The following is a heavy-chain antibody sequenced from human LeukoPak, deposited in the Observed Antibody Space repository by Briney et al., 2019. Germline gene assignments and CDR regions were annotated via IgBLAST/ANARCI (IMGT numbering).Heavy chain of an antibody. Sequence: ASVTVSCKASGYTFTNYYMHWVRQAPGQGLEWMGIINPSGDSAIYAQNFQGRVTMTRDTSTTTVYMELSSLRSEDTAVYYCARAQSYYDYWGQGTLVTVSS. CDR3: ARAQSYYDY. CDR1: GYTFTNYY. V-gene: IGHV1-46*01. J-gene: IGHJ4*02. CDR2: INPSGDSA.